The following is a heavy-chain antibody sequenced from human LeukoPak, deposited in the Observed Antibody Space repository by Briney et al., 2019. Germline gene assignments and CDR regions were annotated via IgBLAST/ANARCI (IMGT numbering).Heavy chain of an antibody. CDR2: INHSGST. Sequence: KPSETLSLTCAVYGGSFRGYYWSWIRQPPGKGLEWIGEINHSGSTNYNPSLKSRVTISVDTSKNQFSLKLSSVTAADTAVYYCARGHSRRYYGSGSRYYFDYCGQGTLVTVSS. D-gene: IGHD3-10*01. J-gene: IGHJ4*02. V-gene: IGHV4-34*01. CDR3: ARGHSRRYYGSGSRYYFDY. CDR1: GGSFRGYY.